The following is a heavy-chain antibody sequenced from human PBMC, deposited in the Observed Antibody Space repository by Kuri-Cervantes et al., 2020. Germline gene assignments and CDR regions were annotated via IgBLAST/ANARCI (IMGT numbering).Heavy chain of an antibody. J-gene: IGHJ4*02. D-gene: IGHD7-27*01. CDR2: ISAAGDT. V-gene: IGHV3-13*01. Sequence: GESLKISCAASGFTFRSYDMHWVRQVHGKGLEWVSAISAAGDTYYAGSVKGRFVISREDAKNSVYLQMSSLRAEDTAVFYCAKDHTNWGAVPLGFDYWGQGALVTVSS. CDR1: GFTFRSYD. CDR3: AKDHTNWGAVPLGFDY.